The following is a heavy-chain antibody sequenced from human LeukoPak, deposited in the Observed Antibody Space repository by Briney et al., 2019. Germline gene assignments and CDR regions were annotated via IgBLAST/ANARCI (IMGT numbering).Heavy chain of an antibody. V-gene: IGHV4-38-2*02. Sequence: SETLSLTCAVSGYSISSGYYRGWIRQPPGQGLEWIGSIYHSGSTYYNPSLKSRVTISVDTSKNQFSLKLSSVTAADTAVYYCARDPNSSSWFHWFDPWGQGTLVTVSS. CDR1: GYSISSGYY. J-gene: IGHJ5*02. CDR2: IYHSGST. CDR3: ARDPNSSSWFHWFDP. D-gene: IGHD6-13*01.